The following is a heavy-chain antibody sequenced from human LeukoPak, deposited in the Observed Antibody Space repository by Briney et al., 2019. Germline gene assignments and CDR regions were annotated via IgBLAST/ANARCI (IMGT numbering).Heavy chain of an antibody. V-gene: IGHV4-39*01. CDR2: IYYSGSP. Sequence: SQTLSLTCTVSGGSISSGDYYWSWIRQPPGKGLEWIASIYYSGSPYYNPSLMSRVTISVATSKNQFSLELNSMTAADTAVYYCARHTYGDTPGNALNVWGQGTMVTVSS. CDR1: GGSISSGDYY. D-gene: IGHD2-21*02. J-gene: IGHJ3*01. CDR3: ARHTYGDTPGNALNV.